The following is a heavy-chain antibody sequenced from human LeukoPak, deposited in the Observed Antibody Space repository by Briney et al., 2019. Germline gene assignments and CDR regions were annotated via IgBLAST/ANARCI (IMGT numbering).Heavy chain of an antibody. V-gene: IGHV1-18*01. Sequence: ASVKVSCKASGYTFTNYGISWVRQAPGQRLEWMAWINVYNGKTYYAQNFQGRVTMTTDTSTSTAYMELRNLRSDDSAVYYCARARAAGYLDAFDIWGQGTMVTVSS. J-gene: IGHJ3*02. D-gene: IGHD6-13*01. CDR3: ARARAAGYLDAFDI. CDR1: GYTFTNYG. CDR2: INVYNGKT.